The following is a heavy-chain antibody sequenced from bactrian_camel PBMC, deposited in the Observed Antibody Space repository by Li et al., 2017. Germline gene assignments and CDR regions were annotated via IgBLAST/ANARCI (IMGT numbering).Heavy chain of an antibody. CDR3: VTELVSTVVVGADFGY. D-gene: IGHD6*01. CDR2: ITTGGSST. CDR1: GHTSDDYC. Sequence: HVQLVESGGGSAQPGGSLRLSCVVSGHTSDDYCMAWFRQAPGQKREAVAAITTGGSSTMYHDSVKGRFTISRESGKNTVHLQMNSLKSEDTALYYCVTELVSTVVVGADFGYWGQGTQVTVS. V-gene: IGHV3S1*01. J-gene: IGHJ6*01.